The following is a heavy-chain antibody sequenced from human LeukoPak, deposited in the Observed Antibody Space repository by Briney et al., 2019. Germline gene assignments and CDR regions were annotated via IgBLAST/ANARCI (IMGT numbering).Heavy chain of an antibody. J-gene: IGHJ4*02. CDR1: GFTFSSYS. CDR2: ITTSSITI. D-gene: IGHD3-10*01. CDR3: ARGAYGSGSYYSYFDY. V-gene: IGHV3-48*01. Sequence: PGGSLRLSCIASGFTFSSYSMNWVRQAPGKGLEWVSYITTSSITIYYADSVKGRFTISRDNAKNSLYLQMNSLRAEDTAVYYCARGAYGSGSYYSYFDYWGQGTLVTVSS.